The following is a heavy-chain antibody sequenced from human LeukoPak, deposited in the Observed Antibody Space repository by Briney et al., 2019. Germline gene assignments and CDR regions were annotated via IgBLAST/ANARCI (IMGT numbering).Heavy chain of an antibody. Sequence: GESLTISCMGSGYSFTSYWISWVRQMPGKGLEWMGRIDPSDSYTNYSPSFRDHVTISADKSINTAYLQWSSLKASDTTMYYCARQSDSHWFDPWGQGTRVTVSS. CDR1: GYSFTSYW. CDR2: IDPSDSYT. V-gene: IGHV5-10-1*01. CDR3: ARQSDSHWFDP. J-gene: IGHJ5*02. D-gene: IGHD3-22*01.